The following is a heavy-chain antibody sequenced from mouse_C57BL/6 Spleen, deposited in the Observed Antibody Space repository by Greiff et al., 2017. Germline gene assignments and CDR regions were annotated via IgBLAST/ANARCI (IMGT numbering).Heavy chain of an antibody. D-gene: IGHD1-1*01. CDR2: FYPGSGSI. V-gene: IGHV1-62-2*01. CDR3: ARHAITTVVGYAMDY. CDR1: GYTFTEYT. Sequence: VQRVESGAELVKPGASVKLSCKASGYTFTEYTIHWVKQRSGQGLECIGWFYPGSGSIKYNEKFKDKATLTADKSSSTVYMELSRLTSEDSAVYFCARHAITTVVGYAMDYWGQGTSVTVSS. J-gene: IGHJ4*01.